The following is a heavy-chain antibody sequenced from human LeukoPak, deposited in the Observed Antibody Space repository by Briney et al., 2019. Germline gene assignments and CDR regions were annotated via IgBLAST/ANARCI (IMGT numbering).Heavy chain of an antibody. CDR2: INSDGSSI. CDR1: GFTISSHY. D-gene: IGHD1-26*01. CDR3: AKDVGRYRNNYFDY. J-gene: IGHJ4*02. Sequence: GGSLRLSCAASGFTISSHYMHWVRQVPGKGLVWVSRINSDGSSISYADSVKGRFTTSRDNAKNTLYLQMNSLRAEDTAVYYCAKDVGRYRNNYFDYWGQGTLVTVSS. V-gene: IGHV3-74*01.